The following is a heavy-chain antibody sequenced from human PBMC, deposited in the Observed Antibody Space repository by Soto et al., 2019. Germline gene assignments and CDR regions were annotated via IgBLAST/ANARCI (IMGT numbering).Heavy chain of an antibody. CDR1: GFTFSDYY. Sequence: QVQLVESGGGLVKPGGSLRLSCAASGFTFSDYYMSWIRQAPGKGLEWVSYISSSSSYTNYADSVKGRFTISRDNAKNSLYLQMNSLRAEDTAVYYCARWSTVNYFDYWGQGTLVTVSS. J-gene: IGHJ4*02. V-gene: IGHV3-11*05. CDR3: ARWSTVNYFDY. CDR2: ISSSSSYT. D-gene: IGHD3-16*02.